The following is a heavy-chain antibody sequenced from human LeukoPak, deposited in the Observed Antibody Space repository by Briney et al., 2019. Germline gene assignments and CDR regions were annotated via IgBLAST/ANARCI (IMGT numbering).Heavy chain of an antibody. CDR1: GFTFGDYA. V-gene: IGHV3-49*04. Sequence: PGGSLRLSCTASGFTFGDYAMSWVRQAPGKGLEWVGFIRSKAYGGTTEYAASVKGRFTISRDNSKNTLSLQMNSLRSEDTAVYYCAKDPRKVRVSVVLAARYMDVWGKGTTVTISS. J-gene: IGHJ6*03. D-gene: IGHD2-2*01. CDR2: IRSKAYGGTT. CDR3: AKDPRKVRVSVVLAARYMDV.